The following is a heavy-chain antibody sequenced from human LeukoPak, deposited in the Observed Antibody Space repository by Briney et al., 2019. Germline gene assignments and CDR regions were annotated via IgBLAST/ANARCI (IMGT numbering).Heavy chain of an antibody. CDR1: GYSFTSYW. CDR2: IYPGDSDT. Sequence: GESLKISCEGSGYSFTSYWIGWGRQMPGKGLEWMGIIYPGDSDTRYSQSFQGKVTISADKSISTAYLQWSSLKASDTAMYYCARPIDDSSGYPGDWGQGTLVTVSS. V-gene: IGHV5-51*01. J-gene: IGHJ4*02. CDR3: ARPIDDSSGYPGD. D-gene: IGHD3-22*01.